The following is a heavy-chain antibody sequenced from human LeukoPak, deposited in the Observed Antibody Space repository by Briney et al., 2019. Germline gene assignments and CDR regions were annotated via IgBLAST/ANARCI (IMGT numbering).Heavy chain of an antibody. CDR1: GFTVSSNY. Sequence: VQPGGSLILSCAASGFTVSSNYMSWVRQAPGKGLEWVSVIYSGGSTYYADSVKGRFTISRDNSKNTLYLQMNSLRAEDTAVYYCARIISSWVYFDYWGQGTLVTVSS. D-gene: IGHD6-13*01. J-gene: IGHJ4*02. CDR3: ARIISSWVYFDY. CDR2: IYSGGST. V-gene: IGHV3-66*01.